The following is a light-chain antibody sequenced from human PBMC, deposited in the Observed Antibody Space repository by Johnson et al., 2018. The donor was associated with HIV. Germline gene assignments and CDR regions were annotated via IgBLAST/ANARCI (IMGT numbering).Light chain of an antibody. CDR2: DNN. CDR1: NSNIGNNY. CDR3: GTWDSSLSAVV. Sequence: QSVLTQPPSVSAAPGQKVTISCSGSNSNIGNNYVSWYQQLPGTAPKLLIYDNNKRPSGIPDRFSGSKSGTSAILGITGLQTGDEADYYCGTWDSSLSAVVFGTGTKVTVL. J-gene: IGLJ1*01. V-gene: IGLV1-51*01.